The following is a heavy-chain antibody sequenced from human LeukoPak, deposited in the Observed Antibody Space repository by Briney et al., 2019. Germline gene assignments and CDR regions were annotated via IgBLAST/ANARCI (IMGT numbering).Heavy chain of an antibody. D-gene: IGHD6-13*01. CDR1: GFTVSSNY. J-gene: IGHJ5*02. Sequence: PGGSLRLSCAASGFTVSSNYMSWIRQPPGKGLEWIGEINHSGSTNYNPSLKSRVTISVDTSKNQFSLKLSSVTAADTAVYYCARVDKSSSWYRNWFDPWGQGTLVTVSS. V-gene: IGHV4-34*01. CDR3: ARVDKSSSWYRNWFDP. CDR2: INHSGST.